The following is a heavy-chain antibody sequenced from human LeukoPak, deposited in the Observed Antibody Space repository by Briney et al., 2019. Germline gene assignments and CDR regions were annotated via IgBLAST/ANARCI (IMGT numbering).Heavy chain of an antibody. V-gene: IGHV1-18*01. Sequence: GASVKVSCKASGYTFTSYGISWVRQAPGQGLEWMGWISAYNGNTNYAQKLQGRVTMTTDTSTSTAYMELRSLRSDDTAVYYCARAQGYYDSSGYYYYFDYWGQGTLVTVSS. J-gene: IGHJ4*02. CDR3: ARAQGYYDSSGYYYYFDY. D-gene: IGHD3-22*01. CDR1: GYTFTSYG. CDR2: ISAYNGNT.